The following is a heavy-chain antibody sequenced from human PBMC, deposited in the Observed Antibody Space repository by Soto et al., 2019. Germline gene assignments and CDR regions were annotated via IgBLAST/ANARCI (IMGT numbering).Heavy chain of an antibody. Sequence: SETLSLTCTFSVFSIISFVYYWSFIRQHPWNCLELIVYIYYSGSTYYNPSLKSRVTISLDTSKNQFSLKLSSVTAADTAVYYCAREYYDFWSGYPDNWYYGMDVWGKGTTVNVSS. CDR3: AREYYDFWSGYPDNWYYGMDV. D-gene: IGHD3-3*01. CDR1: VFSIISFVYY. CDR2: IYYSGST. J-gene: IGHJ6*04. V-gene: IGHV4-31*03.